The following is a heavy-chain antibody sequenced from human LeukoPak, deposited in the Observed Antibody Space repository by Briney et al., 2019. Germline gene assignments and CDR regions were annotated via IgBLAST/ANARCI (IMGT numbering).Heavy chain of an antibody. V-gene: IGHV4-61*08. J-gene: IGHJ5*02. CDR2: IYYSGST. Sequence: SETLSLTCTVSGGSISSGGYYWSWIRQPPGKGLEWIGYIYYSGSTNYNPSLKSRVTISVDTSKNQFSLKLSSVTAADTAVYYCAREKRPTDNSRIAVARNWFDPWGQGTLATVSS. CDR3: AREKRPTDNSRIAVARNWFDP. CDR1: GGSISSGGYY. D-gene: IGHD6-19*01.